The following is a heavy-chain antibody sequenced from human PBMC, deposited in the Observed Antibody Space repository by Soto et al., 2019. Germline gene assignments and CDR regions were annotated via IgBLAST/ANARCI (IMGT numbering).Heavy chain of an antibody. CDR2: VYYAGNT. Sequence: QVLLQESGPGLVKPSETLSLTCTVSGGSISPYYWSWIRQSPGKGLEWIGYVYYAGNTNYNPSLESRVTISVDASRNQFSLQLTSLTAADTAVYSCAKYTSGDYSFDYWGQGALVSVSS. V-gene: IGHV4-59*01. D-gene: IGHD4-17*01. CDR1: GGSISPYY. CDR3: AKYTSGDYSFDY. J-gene: IGHJ4*02.